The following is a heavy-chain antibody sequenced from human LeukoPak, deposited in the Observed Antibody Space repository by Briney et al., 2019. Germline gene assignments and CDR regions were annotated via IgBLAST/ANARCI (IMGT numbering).Heavy chain of an antibody. D-gene: IGHD3-10*01. CDR2: IYYSGST. J-gene: IGHJ6*02. CDR1: GGSISSYY. Sequence: SETLSLTCTVSGGSISSYYWSWIRQPPGKGLEWIGYIYYSGSTNYNPSLKSRVTISVDTSKNQFSLKLSSVTAADTAVYYCARGRNYYGSGSYLYYYYYGMDVWGQGTTVTVSS. CDR3: ARGRNYYGSGSYLYYYYYGMDV. V-gene: IGHV4-59*12.